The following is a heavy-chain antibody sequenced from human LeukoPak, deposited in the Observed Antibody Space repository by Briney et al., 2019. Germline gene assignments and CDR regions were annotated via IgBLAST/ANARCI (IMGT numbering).Heavy chain of an antibody. CDR1: DGSISSGSYY. D-gene: IGHD6-13*01. CDR3: ARDHATSSSWYGHGY. J-gene: IGHJ4*02. Sequence: PSETLSLTCTVSDGSISSGSYYWSWIRQPAGKGLEWIGRIYTSGSTNYNPSLKSRVTISVDTSKNQFSLRLSSVTAAGTAVYYCARDHATSSSWYGHGYWGQGTLVTVSS. CDR2: IYTSGST. V-gene: IGHV4-61*02.